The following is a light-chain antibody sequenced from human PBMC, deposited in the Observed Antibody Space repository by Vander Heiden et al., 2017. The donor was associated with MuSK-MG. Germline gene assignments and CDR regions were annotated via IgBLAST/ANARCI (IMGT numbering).Light chain of an antibody. J-gene: IGLJ2*01. Sequence: QSVLTQPPSVSGAPGQTVTISCTGSSSNLGAGHNVHWYQQLAGTAASLRLYGNNFRPPGVPGRFSGSKSGTPASLAITGLQAEDEADYFCQSYDNDLSVVVLGGGTKLTVL. CDR2: GNN. CDR3: QSYDNDLSVVV. CDR1: SSNLGAGHN. V-gene: IGLV1-40*01.